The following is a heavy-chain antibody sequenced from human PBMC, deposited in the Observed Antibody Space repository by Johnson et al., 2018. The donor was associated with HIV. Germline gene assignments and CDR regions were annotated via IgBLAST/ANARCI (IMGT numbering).Heavy chain of an antibody. D-gene: IGHD1-14*01. CDR3: AIMSAPEDADAFDF. J-gene: IGHJ3*01. CDR1: GFTFDDYG. Sequence: QMQLVESGGGLGKPGGSLRLSCAGSGFTFDDYGMHWVRQAPGKGLEWVAFISYDGSNKYYADSVKGRFTISRDNSRNTLYLQMNSLRAEDTTVDFCAIMSAPEDADAFDFWGQGTMVTVSS. CDR2: ISYDGSNK. V-gene: IGHV3-30*03.